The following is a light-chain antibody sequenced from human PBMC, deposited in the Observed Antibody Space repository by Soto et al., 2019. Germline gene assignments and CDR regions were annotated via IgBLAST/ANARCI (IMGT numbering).Light chain of an antibody. CDR1: QSVLFTSNNNNY. CDR2: WAS. V-gene: IGKV4-1*01. CDR3: QQYYSTPLT. J-gene: IGKJ4*01. Sequence: DIVMTQSPDSLTVSLGERATINCQSSQSVLFTSNNNNYLAWYQQKPGQPPKLLIYWASTRESGVRDRFSGSGSGTDFTLTISSLQSEDVAVYYCQQYYSTPLTFGGGTKVEIK.